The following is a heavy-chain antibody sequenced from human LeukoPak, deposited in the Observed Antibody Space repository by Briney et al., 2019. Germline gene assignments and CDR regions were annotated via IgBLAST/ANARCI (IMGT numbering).Heavy chain of an antibody. J-gene: IGHJ4*02. CDR3: ARDLPLTGLYDY. Sequence: ASAKVSCKASGYTFTGYYMHWVRQAPGQGLEWMGWINPNSGGTNYAQKFQGRVTMTRDTSISTAYMELSRLRSDDTAVYYGARDLPLTGLYDYWGQGTLVTVSS. D-gene: IGHD3-9*01. V-gene: IGHV1-2*02. CDR2: INPNSGGT. CDR1: GYTFTGYY.